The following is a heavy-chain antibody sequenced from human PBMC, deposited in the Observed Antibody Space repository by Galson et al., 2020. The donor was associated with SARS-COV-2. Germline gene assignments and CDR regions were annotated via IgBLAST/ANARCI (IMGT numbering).Heavy chain of an antibody. Sequence: TGGSLRLSCTASGFTFGDYAMSWFRQAPGKGLEWVGCIRSKAYGGTTEYAASVKGRFTISRDDSKSIAYLQMNSLKTEDTAVYYCTREPGSGSYYYYYYGMDVWGQGTTVTVSS. CDR1: GFTFGDYA. CDR2: IRSKAYGGTT. D-gene: IGHD3-10*01. V-gene: IGHV3-49*03. CDR3: TREPGSGSYYYYYYGMDV. J-gene: IGHJ6*02.